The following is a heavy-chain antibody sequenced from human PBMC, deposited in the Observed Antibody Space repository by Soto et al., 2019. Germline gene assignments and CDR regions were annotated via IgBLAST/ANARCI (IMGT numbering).Heavy chain of an antibody. Sequence: GASVKVSCKPSGYTFTNNYMHWVRQAPGQGLEWMGMIYPNGGTTDYAQKFQGRVTMTSDTSTTTVYMELSSLTADDRAVYYCVRDNSGFDYWGQGTVVTVSS. CDR3: VRDNSGFDY. D-gene: IGHD6-13*01. CDR1: GYTFTNNY. CDR2: IYPNGGTT. V-gene: IGHV1-46*03. J-gene: IGHJ4*02.